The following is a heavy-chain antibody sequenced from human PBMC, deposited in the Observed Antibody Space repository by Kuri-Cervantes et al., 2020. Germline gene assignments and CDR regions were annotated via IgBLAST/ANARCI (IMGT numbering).Heavy chain of an antibody. CDR2: IYPGDSDT. Sequence: KVSCKGSGYSFTSYWIGWVRQMPGKGLEWMGIIYPGDSDTRYSPSFQGQVTISADKSISTAYLQWSSLKASDTTMYYCARLGGTTGTNFDYWGQGTLVTVSS. CDR3: ARLGGTTGTNFDY. J-gene: IGHJ4*02. CDR1: GYSFTSYW. V-gene: IGHV5-51*01. D-gene: IGHD1-1*01.